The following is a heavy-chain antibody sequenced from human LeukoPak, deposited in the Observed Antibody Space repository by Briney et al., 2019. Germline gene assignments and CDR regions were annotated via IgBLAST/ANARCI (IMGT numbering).Heavy chain of an antibody. V-gene: IGHV4-39*01. CDR2: IYYSGST. CDR3: ARPLYCSGGSCYSGWFDP. Sequence: SETLSLTCTVSGGSISSSSYYWGWIRQPPGKGLEWIGSIYYSGSTYYNPSLKSRVTISVDTSKNQFSLKLSSVTAADTAVYYCARPLYCSGGSCYSGWFDPWGQGTLVTVSS. J-gene: IGHJ5*02. D-gene: IGHD2-15*01. CDR1: GGSISSSSYY.